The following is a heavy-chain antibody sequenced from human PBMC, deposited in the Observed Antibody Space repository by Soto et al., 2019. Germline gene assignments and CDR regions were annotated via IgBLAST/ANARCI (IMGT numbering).Heavy chain of an antibody. V-gene: IGHV1-69*13. CDR3: ATIANVDTAMAGNFDY. D-gene: IGHD5-18*01. Sequence: SVKVSCKASGGTFSSYAISWVRQAPGQGLEWMGGIIPIFGTANYAQKFQGRVTITADESTSTAYMELSSLRSEDTAVYYCATIANVDTAMAGNFDYWGQGTLVTVSS. CDR1: GGTFSSYA. J-gene: IGHJ4*02. CDR2: IIPIFGTA.